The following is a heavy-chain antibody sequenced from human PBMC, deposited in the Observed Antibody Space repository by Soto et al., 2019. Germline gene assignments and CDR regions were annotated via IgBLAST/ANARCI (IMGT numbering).Heavy chain of an antibody. D-gene: IGHD5-12*01. Sequence: SETLSLTCTVSGGSISSYYWSWIRQPPGKGLEWIGYIYYSGSTNYNPSLKSRVTISVDTSKNQFSLKPSSVTAADTALYYCARSPPQIVATIVWFDPWGQGTLVTVSS. J-gene: IGHJ5*02. V-gene: IGHV4-59*08. CDR3: ARSPPQIVATIVWFDP. CDR1: GGSISSYY. CDR2: IYYSGST.